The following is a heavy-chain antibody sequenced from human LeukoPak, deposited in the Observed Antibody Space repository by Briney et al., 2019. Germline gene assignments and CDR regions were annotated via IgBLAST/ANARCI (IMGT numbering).Heavy chain of an antibody. CDR1: GFTFSDYY. J-gene: IGHJ3*02. Sequence: GGSLRLSCAASGFTFSDYYMSWIRQAPGKGLEWVSYISSSGSTIYYADSVKGRFTISRDNSKNTLYLQMNSLRAEDTAVYYCAKDSHYGSGSYYNVGHDAFDIWGQGTMVTVSS. CDR3: AKDSHYGSGSYYNVGHDAFDI. V-gene: IGHV3-11*01. D-gene: IGHD3-10*01. CDR2: ISSSGSTI.